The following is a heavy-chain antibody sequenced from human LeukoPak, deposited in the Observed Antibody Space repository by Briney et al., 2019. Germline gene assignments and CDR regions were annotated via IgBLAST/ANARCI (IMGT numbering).Heavy chain of an antibody. D-gene: IGHD2-15*01. V-gene: IGHV4-59*01. CDR2: IYYSGST. CDR1: GGSISSYY. J-gene: IGHJ4*02. CDR3: ARDGGYCSGGSCYLYFDY. Sequence: SETLSLTCTVSGGSISSYYWSWIRQPPGKGLEWIGYIYYSGSTNYNPCLKSRVTISVDTSKNQFSLKLSSVTAADTAVYYCARDGGYCSGGSCYLYFDYWGQGTLVTVSS.